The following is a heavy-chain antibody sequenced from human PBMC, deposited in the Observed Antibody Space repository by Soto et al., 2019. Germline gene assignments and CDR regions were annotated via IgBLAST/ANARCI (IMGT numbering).Heavy chain of an antibody. CDR1: GGTFSSYT. CDR3: ARDRSGYCSGGSCYSGDY. J-gene: IGHJ4*02. CDR2: IIPILGIA. D-gene: IGHD2-15*01. Sequence: QVQLVQSGAEVKKPGSSVKVSCKASGGTFSSYTISWLRQAPGQGLEWMGRIIPILGIANYAQKFQGRVTITADKSTSTAYMELSSLRSEDTAVYYCARDRSGYCSGGSCYSGDYWGQGTLVTVSS. V-gene: IGHV1-69*08.